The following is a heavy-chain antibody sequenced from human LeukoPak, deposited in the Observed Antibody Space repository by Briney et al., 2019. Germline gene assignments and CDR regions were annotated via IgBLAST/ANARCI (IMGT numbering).Heavy chain of an antibody. Sequence: SETLSLTCAVSGGSFSGYYWSWIRQPPGKGLEWIGEINHSGSTNYNPSLKSRVTISVDTSKNQFSLKLSSVTAADTAVYYCARKQDDYWGQGTLVTVSS. CDR3: ARKQDDY. CDR1: GGSFSGYY. V-gene: IGHV4-34*01. J-gene: IGHJ4*02. CDR2: INHSGST.